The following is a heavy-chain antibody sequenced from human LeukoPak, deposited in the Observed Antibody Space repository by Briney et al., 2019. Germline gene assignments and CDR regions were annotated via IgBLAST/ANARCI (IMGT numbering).Heavy chain of an antibody. CDR2: INSDGSSR. CDR3: ASASSHRIAAGGDY. V-gene: IGHV3-74*01. Sequence: QTGGSLRLSCAASGFTFSNYWMHWVRQAPGKGLVRVSRINSDGSSRNYADSVKGRFTVSRDNAKNTLYLQMNSLRAEDTAVYYCASASSHRIAAGGDYWGQGTLVTVSS. D-gene: IGHD6-13*01. J-gene: IGHJ4*02. CDR1: GFTFSNYW.